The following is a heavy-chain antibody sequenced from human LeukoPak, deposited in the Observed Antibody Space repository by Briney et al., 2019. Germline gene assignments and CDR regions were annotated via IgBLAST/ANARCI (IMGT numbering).Heavy chain of an antibody. CDR3: ARGGPAAGRFDY. V-gene: IGHV3-21*01. Sequence: PGGSLRLSCAASGFTFSRYSMNWVRQAPGKGLEWASSISISSNYIYYTDSVKGRCTISRDNGKNSLYLQMNSLRAEDTAVYFCARGGPAAGRFDYWGQGTLVTVSS. CDR2: ISISSNYI. CDR1: GFTFSRYS. D-gene: IGHD6-13*01. J-gene: IGHJ4*02.